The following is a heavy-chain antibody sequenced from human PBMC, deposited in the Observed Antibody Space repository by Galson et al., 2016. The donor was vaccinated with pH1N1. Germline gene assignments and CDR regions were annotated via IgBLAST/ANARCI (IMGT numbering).Heavy chain of an antibody. V-gene: IGHV5-51*01. Sequence: QSGAEVKKPGESLKISCKGSGYIFSTFWIGWVRQMPGKGLEWMGIVYPGDSDTMYNPSFKGQVTISVDKSISTAYLQWSSLKASDSAIYFCARHQSASDDHFFYILDVWGQGRAVTVSS. J-gene: IGHJ6*02. D-gene: IGHD6-6*01. CDR3: ARHQSASDDHFFYILDV. CDR2: VYPGDSDT. CDR1: GYIFSTFW.